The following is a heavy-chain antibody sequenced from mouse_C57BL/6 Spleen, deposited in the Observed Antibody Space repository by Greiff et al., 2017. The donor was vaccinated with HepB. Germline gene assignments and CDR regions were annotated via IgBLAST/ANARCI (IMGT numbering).Heavy chain of an antibody. Sequence: EVKLMESGGDLVKPGGSLKLSCAASGFTFSSYGMSWVRQTPDKRLEWVATISSGGSYTYYPDSVKGRFTISRDNAKNTLYLQMSSLKSEDTAMYYCARQELGREYFDYWGQGTTLTVSS. CDR3: ARQELGREYFDY. D-gene: IGHD4-1*01. CDR2: ISSGGSYT. V-gene: IGHV5-6*01. CDR1: GFTFSSYG. J-gene: IGHJ2*01.